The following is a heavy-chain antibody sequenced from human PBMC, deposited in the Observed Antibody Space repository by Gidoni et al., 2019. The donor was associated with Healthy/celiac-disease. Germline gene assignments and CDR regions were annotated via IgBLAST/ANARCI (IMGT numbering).Heavy chain of an antibody. V-gene: IGHV3-21*01. J-gene: IGHJ6*02. D-gene: IGHD2-15*01. CDR3: ARDRGTGCSGGSCYSNYYYGMDV. Sequence: EVQLVESGGGLVKPGGSLRLSCSASGFTFSSYSMNWVRQAPGKGLEWVSSISSSSSDIYYADSVKGRFTISRDNAKNSLYLQMNSLRAEDTAVYYCARDRGTGCSGGSCYSNYYYGMDVWGQGTTVTVSS. CDR1: GFTFSSYS. CDR2: ISSSSSDI.